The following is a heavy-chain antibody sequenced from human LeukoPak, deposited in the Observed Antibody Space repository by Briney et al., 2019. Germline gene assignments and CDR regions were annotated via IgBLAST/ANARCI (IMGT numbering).Heavy chain of an antibody. J-gene: IGHJ4*02. CDR2: INHSGST. V-gene: IGHV4-34*01. CDR3: ARVLRYYDFWSGYYNPSQFDY. CDR1: GGSISSYY. D-gene: IGHD3-3*01. Sequence: SETLSLTCTVSGGSISSYYWSWIRQPPGKGLEWIGEINHSGSTNYNPSLKSRVTISVDTSKNQFSLKLSSVTAADTAVYYCARVLRYYDFWSGYYNPSQFDYWGQGTLVTVSS.